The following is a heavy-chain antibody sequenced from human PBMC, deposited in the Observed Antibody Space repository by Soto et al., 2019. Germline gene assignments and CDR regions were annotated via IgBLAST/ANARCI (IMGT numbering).Heavy chain of an antibody. CDR2: ISCSGGST. Sequence: GGSLRLSFAASGFTFSSYAMNWVRQAPGKGLEWVSYISCSGGSTYYAYSVKVRFSISIDNSNNTLYLQMNSLRAEDTAVYYCARQGTTDRPFDXWGQGTLVTVSX. V-gene: IGHV3-23*01. J-gene: IGHJ4*02. D-gene: IGHD6-6*01. CDR3: ARQGTTDRPFDX. CDR1: GFTFSSYA.